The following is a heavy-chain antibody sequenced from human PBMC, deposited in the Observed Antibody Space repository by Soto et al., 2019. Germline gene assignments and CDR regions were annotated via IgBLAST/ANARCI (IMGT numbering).Heavy chain of an antibody. J-gene: IGHJ4*02. Sequence: SLRLSCAASGFPFSSYAMSWVRQDPGKGLEWVSAISGSGGSTYYADSVKGRFTISRDNSKNTLYLQMNSLRAEDTAVYYCAKDRLGAKYDYWGQGTLVTVSS. CDR2: ISGSGGST. V-gene: IGHV3-23*01. D-gene: IGHD3-10*01. CDR1: GFPFSSYA. CDR3: AKDRLGAKYDY.